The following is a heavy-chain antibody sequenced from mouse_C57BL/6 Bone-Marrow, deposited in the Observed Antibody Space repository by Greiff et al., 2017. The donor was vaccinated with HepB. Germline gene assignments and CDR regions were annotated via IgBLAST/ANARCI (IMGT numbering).Heavy chain of an antibody. CDR3: ARGSYGSSFYWYFDV. J-gene: IGHJ1*03. V-gene: IGHV3-8*01. Sequence: EVHLVESGPGLAKPSQTLSLTCSVTGYSITSDYWNWIRKFPGNKLEYMGYISYSGSTYYNPSLKSRISITRDTSKNQYYLQLNSVTTEDTATYYCARGSYGSSFYWYFDVWGTGTTVTVSS. CDR1: GYSITSDY. D-gene: IGHD1-1*01. CDR2: ISYSGST.